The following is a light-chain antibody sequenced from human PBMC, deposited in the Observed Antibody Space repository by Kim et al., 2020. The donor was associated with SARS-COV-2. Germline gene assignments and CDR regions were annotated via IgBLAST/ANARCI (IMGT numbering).Light chain of an antibody. CDR3: QQYGGSPWT. J-gene: IGKJ1*01. Sequence: PGRSATRSCRASQSVSGSCLAWYPQKPGRAPSLLIYAASNRATGVPARFSGSGSGTEFTLTITRLEPVDFAVYYCQQYGGSPWTFGQGTRVDIK. CDR1: QSVSGSC. V-gene: IGKV3-20*01. CDR2: AAS.